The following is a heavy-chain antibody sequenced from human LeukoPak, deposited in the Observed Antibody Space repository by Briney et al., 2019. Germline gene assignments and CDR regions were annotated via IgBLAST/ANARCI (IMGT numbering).Heavy chain of an antibody. CDR3: AKDSAKKYDDY. V-gene: IGHV3-53*01. J-gene: IGHJ4*02. CDR2: IYSDNT. CDR1: GFTVSSNS. Sequence: GGSLRLSCTVSGFTVSSNSMSWVRQAPGKGLEWVSFIYSDNTHYSDSVKGRFTISRDNSKNTLYLQMNSLRAEDTAVYYCAKDSAKKYDDYWGQGTLVTVSS. D-gene: IGHD2/OR15-2a*01.